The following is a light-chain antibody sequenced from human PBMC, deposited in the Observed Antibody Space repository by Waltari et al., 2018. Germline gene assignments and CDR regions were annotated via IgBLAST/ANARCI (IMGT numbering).Light chain of an antibody. V-gene: IGLV1-36*01. J-gene: IGLJ2*01. CDR3: AAWDDSLNGHVV. CDR1: SSNLGNNA. CDR2: YDD. Sequence: QSVLTQPPSVSEAPRQRVTISCSGSSSNLGNNAVKWSQQLPGKAPKLLIYYDDLLPSGVSDRFSGSKSGTSASLAISGLQSEDEADYHCAAWDDSLNGHVVFGGGTKLTVL.